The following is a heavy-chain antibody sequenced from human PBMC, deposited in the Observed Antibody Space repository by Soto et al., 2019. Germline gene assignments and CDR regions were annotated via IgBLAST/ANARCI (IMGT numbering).Heavy chain of an antibody. D-gene: IGHD6-6*01. CDR3: ARLGSSSSVVSYYYYYGMDV. V-gene: IGHV5-51*01. CDR1: GYSFTSYW. J-gene: IGHJ6*02. CDR2: IYPGDSDT. Sequence: PGESLKISCKGSGYSFTSYWIGWVRQMPGKGLEWMGIIYPGDSDTRYSPSFQGQVTISADKSISTAYLQWSSLKASDTAMYYCARLGSSSSVVSYYYYYGMDVWGQGTTVTVS.